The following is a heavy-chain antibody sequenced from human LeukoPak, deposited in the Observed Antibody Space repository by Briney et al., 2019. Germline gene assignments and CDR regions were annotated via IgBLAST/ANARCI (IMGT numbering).Heavy chain of an antibody. Sequence: SETLSLTCTVSGGSISSGDYYWSWIRQPPGKGLEWIGYIYYSGSTYYNPSLKSRVTISVDTSKNQFSLKLSSVTAADTAVYYCASPGVVPAATDAFDIWGQGTMVTVSS. CDR1: GGSISSGDYY. CDR3: ASPGVVPAATDAFDI. D-gene: IGHD2-2*01. CDR2: IYYSGST. V-gene: IGHV4-30-4*08. J-gene: IGHJ3*02.